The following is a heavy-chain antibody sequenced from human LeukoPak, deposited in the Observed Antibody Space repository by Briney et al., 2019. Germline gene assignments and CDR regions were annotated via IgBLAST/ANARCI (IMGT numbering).Heavy chain of an antibody. V-gene: IGHV4-39*07. J-gene: IGHJ4*02. D-gene: IGHD2-15*01. Sequence: SETLSLTCTVSGGSISSSSYYWGWIRQPPGKGLEWIGSIYYSGSTNYNPSLKSRVTISVDTSKNQFSLKLSSVTAADTAVYYCASDGGYFGDYWGQGTLVTVSS. CDR1: GGSISSSSYY. CDR3: ASDGGYFGDY. CDR2: IYYSGST.